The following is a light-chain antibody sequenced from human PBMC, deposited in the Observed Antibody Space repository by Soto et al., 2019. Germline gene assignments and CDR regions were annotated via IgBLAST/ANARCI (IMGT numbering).Light chain of an antibody. CDR1: QSVGGSS. J-gene: IGKJ1*01. CDR3: QHYGRSTGQ. Sequence: TGFPQSPGTLCFSPVEGATVSCRASQSVGGSSLAWYQQRPGQAPRLLIYDTSKRATGIPDRFSGSGSGTDFTLTISRLEPDDFAVYYCQHYGRSTGQFGQGTKV. V-gene: IGKV3-20*01. CDR2: DTS.